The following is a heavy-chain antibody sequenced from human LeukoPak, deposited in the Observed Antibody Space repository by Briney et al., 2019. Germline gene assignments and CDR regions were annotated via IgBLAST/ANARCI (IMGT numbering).Heavy chain of an antibody. Sequence: GWSLRLSCAASGFTFDDYGMSWVRQAPGKGLGGVSGINWNGGSTGYADSVKGRSTISRDNAKNSLYLQMNSLRAEDTALYYCARDYSSSWYNWFDPWGQGTLVTVSS. V-gene: IGHV3-20*04. D-gene: IGHD6-13*01. J-gene: IGHJ5*02. CDR1: GFTFDDYG. CDR2: INWNGGST. CDR3: ARDYSSSWYNWFDP.